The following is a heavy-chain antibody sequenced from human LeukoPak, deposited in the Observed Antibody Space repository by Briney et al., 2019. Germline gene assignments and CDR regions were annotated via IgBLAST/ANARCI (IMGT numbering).Heavy chain of an antibody. CDR2: IYSGGST. D-gene: IGHD3-10*01. V-gene: IGHV3-53*01. CDR1: GFTVSSNY. J-gene: IGHJ4*02. CDR3: ARLGPYYGLKN. Sequence: GGSLRLSCAASGFTVSSNYMSWVRQAPGKGLERVSVIYSGGSTYYADSVKGRFTISRDNSKNTLYLQMNSLRAEDTAVYYCARLGPYYGLKNWGQGTLVTVSS.